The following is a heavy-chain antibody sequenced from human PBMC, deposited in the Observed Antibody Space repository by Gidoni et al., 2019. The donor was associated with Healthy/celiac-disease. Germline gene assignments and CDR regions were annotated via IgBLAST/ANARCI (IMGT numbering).Heavy chain of an antibody. Sequence: EVELVESGGGLVQPGGSLRLSCAASGSTFSRYWMSWVRQAPGKGLEWVANIKQDGSEKYYVDSVKSRFTISRDNAKNSLYLQMNSLRAEDTAVYYCAREIFPTVTPSDAFDIWGQGTMVTVSS. V-gene: IGHV3-7*01. D-gene: IGHD4-17*01. CDR2: IKQDGSEK. CDR3: AREIFPTVTPSDAFDI. CDR1: GSTFSRYW. J-gene: IGHJ3*02.